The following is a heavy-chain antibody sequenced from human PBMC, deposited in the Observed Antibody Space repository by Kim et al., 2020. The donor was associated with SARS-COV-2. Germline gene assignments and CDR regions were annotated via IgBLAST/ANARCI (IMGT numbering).Heavy chain of an antibody. CDR3: GRDCSI. V-gene: IGHV3-66*01. CDR2: YGGGST. D-gene: IGHD2-15*01. Sequence: YGGGSTYYADTVKGRFTICREKSRDTLYRQKNSLRAEDTAVYYCGRDCSIWGQGTMVTVSS. J-gene: IGHJ3*02.